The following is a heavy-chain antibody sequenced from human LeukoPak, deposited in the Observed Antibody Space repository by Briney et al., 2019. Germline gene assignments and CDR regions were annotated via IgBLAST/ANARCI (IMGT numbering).Heavy chain of an antibody. J-gene: IGHJ6*03. CDR3: ARERENSSSWYVRKHYLYTDV. D-gene: IGHD6-13*01. V-gene: IGHV4-34*01. CDR1: GGSFSGYY. CDR2: INHSGST. Sequence: SETLSLTCAVYGGSFSGYYWSWIRQPPGKGLEWIGEINHSGSTNYNPSLKSRVTISVDTSKNQFSLKLSSVTAADTAVYYCARERENSSSWYVRKHYLYTDVWGKGTTVTVSS.